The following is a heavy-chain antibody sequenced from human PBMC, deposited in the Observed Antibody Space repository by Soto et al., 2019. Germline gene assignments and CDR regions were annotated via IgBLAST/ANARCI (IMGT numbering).Heavy chain of an antibody. CDR2: ISAYNGNT. D-gene: IGHD2-2*01. CDR1: GYTFTSYG. J-gene: IGHJ6*03. V-gene: IGHV1-18*01. Sequence: ASVKVSCKASGYTFTSYGISWVRQAPGQGLEWMGWISAYNGNTNYAQKLQGRVTMTTDTSTSTAYMELRSLRSDDTAVYYCARVSGCSSTSCYAEGLWYYYYYMDVWGKGTTVTVSS. CDR3: ARVSGCSSTSCYAEGLWYYYYYMDV.